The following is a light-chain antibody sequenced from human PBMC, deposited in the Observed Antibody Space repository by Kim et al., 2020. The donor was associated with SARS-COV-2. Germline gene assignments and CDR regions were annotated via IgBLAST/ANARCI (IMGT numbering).Light chain of an antibody. Sequence: SYELTQPPSVSVVPGKTARITCGGNNIGSKNVHWYQQKPGQAPVLVIYYDSDRPSGIPERFSGSNSGNTATLTISRVEAGDEADYYCQVWDSSSDHVVFGGGTQLTVL. CDR3: QVWDSSSDHVV. CDR1: NIGSKN. CDR2: YDS. J-gene: IGLJ2*01. V-gene: IGLV3-21*04.